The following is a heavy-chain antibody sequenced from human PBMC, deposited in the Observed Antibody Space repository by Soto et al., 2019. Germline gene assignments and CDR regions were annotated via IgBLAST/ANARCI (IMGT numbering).Heavy chain of an antibody. Sequence: GGSLRRSCAASGVTCSGYSMNWVRQAPGKGLKWVSYITSSSSTIYYADPVKGRFTISRDNAKSLLYLQMNSLRAEDTAVYYCVRRSARGSAGMDVWGPGTTVTVSS. CDR3: VRRSARGSAGMDV. D-gene: IGHD5-12*01. CDR1: GVTCSGYS. CDR2: ITSSSSTI. J-gene: IGHJ6*02. V-gene: IGHV3-48*01.